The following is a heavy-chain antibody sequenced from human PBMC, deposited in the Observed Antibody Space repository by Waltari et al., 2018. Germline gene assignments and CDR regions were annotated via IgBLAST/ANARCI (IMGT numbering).Heavy chain of an antibody. CDR3: ARSLRFLEWDYGMDV. V-gene: IGHV4-34*01. D-gene: IGHD3-3*01. CDR2: INHSGST. J-gene: IGHJ6*02. CDR1: GGSFSGYY. Sequence: QVQLQQWGAGLLKPSETLSLTCAVYGGSFSGYYWSWIRPPPGKGLEWIGEINHSGSTNYNPSLKSRVTISVDTSKNQFSLKLSSVTAADTAVYYCARSLRFLEWDYGMDVWGQGTTVTVSS.